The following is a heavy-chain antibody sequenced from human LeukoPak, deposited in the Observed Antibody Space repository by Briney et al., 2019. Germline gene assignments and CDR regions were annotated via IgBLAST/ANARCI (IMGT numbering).Heavy chain of an antibody. CDR2: ISYSGST. Sequence: SETLSLTCTVSGGPISNYYWSWIRQPPGKGLEWIGYISYSGSTNYNPSLMSRVTISVDTSKNQFSLKLSSVTAADTAVYYCARVGRGDYTWGSYSFDYWGQGTLVTVSS. CDR3: ARVGRGDYTWGSYSFDY. J-gene: IGHJ4*02. CDR1: GGPISNYY. D-gene: IGHD3-16*01. V-gene: IGHV4-59*01.